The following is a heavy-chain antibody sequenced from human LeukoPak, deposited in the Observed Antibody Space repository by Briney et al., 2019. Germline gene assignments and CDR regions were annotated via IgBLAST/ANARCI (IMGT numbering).Heavy chain of an antibody. Sequence: ASVKVSCKASGYTFTSYGISLVRQAPGQGLEWMGWISAYNGNTNYAQKLQGRVTMTTDTSTSTAYMELRSLRSDDTAVYYCARVNYDFWSGLPNWFDPWGQGTLVTVSS. V-gene: IGHV1-18*01. CDR3: ARVNYDFWSGLPNWFDP. CDR1: GYTFTSYG. D-gene: IGHD3-3*01. J-gene: IGHJ5*02. CDR2: ISAYNGNT.